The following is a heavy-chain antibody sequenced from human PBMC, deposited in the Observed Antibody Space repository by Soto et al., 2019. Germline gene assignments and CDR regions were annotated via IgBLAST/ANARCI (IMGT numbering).Heavy chain of an antibody. Sequence: QVQLVQSGAEVKEPGSSVRVSCKASGGTFDNFIMNWVRQTPGQGLEWMGGIVPMLGTPTYAEKFKGRVTISATGSTSTMYMEVTSLRTEDTAIYYCARNGTYSSSLSQYSGMDVWGQGNTVTDSS. V-gene: IGHV1-69*01. CDR1: GGTFDNFI. J-gene: IGHJ6*02. CDR2: IVPMLGTP. CDR3: ARNGTYSSSLSQYSGMDV. D-gene: IGHD1-26*01.